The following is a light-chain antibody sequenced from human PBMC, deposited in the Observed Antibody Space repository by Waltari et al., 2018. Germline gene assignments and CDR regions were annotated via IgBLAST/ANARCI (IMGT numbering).Light chain of an antibody. Sequence: DIQMTQSPSSLSASVGDRVTITCRASQSINSYLNWYQQKAGKAPKVLIYAASNVQSVVPSRFSGSGSGTDFTLTISSLQPEDFAIYYCQQSYSAPQTFGQGTKVEIK. CDR1: QSINSY. J-gene: IGKJ1*01. CDR3: QQSYSAPQT. CDR2: AAS. V-gene: IGKV1-39*01.